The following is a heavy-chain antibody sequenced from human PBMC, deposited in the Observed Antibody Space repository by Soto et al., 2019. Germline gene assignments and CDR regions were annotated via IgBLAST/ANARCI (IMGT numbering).Heavy chain of an antibody. Sequence: GGSLGLSCAASGFTFSSYAMSWVRQSPGKGLEWVSAISGSGGSTYYADSVKGRFTISRDNSKNTLYLQMNSLRAEDTAVYYCAKDPRDYYYYGMDVWGQGTTVTVSS. V-gene: IGHV3-23*01. CDR1: GFTFSSYA. CDR2: ISGSGGST. J-gene: IGHJ6*02. D-gene: IGHD3-10*01. CDR3: AKDPRDYYYYGMDV.